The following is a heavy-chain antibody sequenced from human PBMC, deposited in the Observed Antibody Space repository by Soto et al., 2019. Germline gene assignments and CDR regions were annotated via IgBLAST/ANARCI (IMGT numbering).Heavy chain of an antibody. CDR2: ICGSGVST. CDR3: AKPRPGYYYGSGSYYYYYYYGMDV. J-gene: IGHJ6*02. Sequence: PGESLKISCAASGFTFSSYAMSWVRQAPGKGLKWVSAICGSGVSTYYADSVKGRFTISRDNSKNTLYLQMNSLRAEDTAVYYCAKPRPGYYYGSGSYYYYYYYGMDVWGQGTTVTVSS. V-gene: IGHV3-23*01. CDR1: GFTFSSYA. D-gene: IGHD3-10*01.